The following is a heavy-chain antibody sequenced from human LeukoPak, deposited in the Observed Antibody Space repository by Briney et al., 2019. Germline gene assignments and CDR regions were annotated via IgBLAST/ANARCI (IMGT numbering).Heavy chain of an antibody. CDR1: GFTFSSYG. V-gene: IGHV3-30*03. D-gene: IGHD6-19*01. Sequence: PGRSLRLSCAASGFTFSSYGMHWVRQAPGKGLEWVAVISYDGSNKYYADSVKGRFTISRDNSKNMLYLQMNSLRVNDTAVYYCASDSSVDAFDIWGQGTMVTVSS. CDR3: ASDSSVDAFDI. CDR2: ISYDGSNK. J-gene: IGHJ3*02.